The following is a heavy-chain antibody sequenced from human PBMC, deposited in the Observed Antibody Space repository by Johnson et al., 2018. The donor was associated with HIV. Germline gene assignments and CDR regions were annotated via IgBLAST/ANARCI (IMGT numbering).Heavy chain of an antibody. CDR1: GFTVSSNY. Sequence: EQLVESGGGLIQPGGSLRLSCAASGFTVSSNYMSWVRQAPGKGLEWVSVIYSGGSTYYADSVKGRFTISRDISKNTLYLQMNSLRAEDTAVYYCARDGTNYNFWSCYLDAFDIWGQGTMVTVSS. CDR2: IYSGGST. D-gene: IGHD3-3*01. V-gene: IGHV3-66*03. CDR3: ARDGTNYNFWSCYLDAFDI. J-gene: IGHJ3*02.